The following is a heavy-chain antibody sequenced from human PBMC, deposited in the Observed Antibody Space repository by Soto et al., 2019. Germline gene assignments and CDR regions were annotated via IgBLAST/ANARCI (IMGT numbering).Heavy chain of an antibody. CDR3: ARECPGYSSSSRRYYYYMDV. Sequence: KPSETLSLTCTVSGGSISSGGYYWSWIRQHPGKGLEWIGYIYYSGSTYYNPSLKSRVTISVDTSKNQFSLKLSSVTAADTAVYYCARECPGYSSSSRRYYYYMDVWGKGTTVTVSS. V-gene: IGHV4-31*03. CDR1: GGSISSGGYY. CDR2: IYYSGST. J-gene: IGHJ6*03. D-gene: IGHD6-6*01.